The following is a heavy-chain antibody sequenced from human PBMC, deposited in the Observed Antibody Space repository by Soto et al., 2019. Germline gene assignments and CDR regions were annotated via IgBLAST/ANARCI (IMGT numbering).Heavy chain of an antibody. CDR1: GVTLSSYA. Sequence: PGGCIPIASAASGVTLSSYAVSGFRQAPGKGREWVSAISGSGGSTYYADSVKGRFTISRDNSKNTLYLQMNSLRAEDTAVYYCAKVRTTWIQLWYGMAVLGQRTTVIGSS. V-gene: IGHV3-23*01. CDR2: ISGSGGST. J-gene: IGHJ6*02. CDR3: AKVRTTWIQLWYGMAV. D-gene: IGHD5-18*01.